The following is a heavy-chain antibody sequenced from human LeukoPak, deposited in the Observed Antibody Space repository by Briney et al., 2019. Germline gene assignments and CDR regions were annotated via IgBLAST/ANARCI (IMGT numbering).Heavy chain of an antibody. D-gene: IGHD3-22*01. CDR3: AIMHPYYDGSGYWVQ. Sequence: GESLRLSCAASGFTFSSYAMSWVRQAPGKGLEWVSGISTSGGSSSYADSVKGRFTIPRDKPRNTLYMQMNSLRAEDTALYYCAIMHPYYDGSGYWVQWGQGTLVTVSS. CDR2: ISTSGGSS. J-gene: IGHJ4*02. CDR1: GFTFSSYA. V-gene: IGHV3-23*01.